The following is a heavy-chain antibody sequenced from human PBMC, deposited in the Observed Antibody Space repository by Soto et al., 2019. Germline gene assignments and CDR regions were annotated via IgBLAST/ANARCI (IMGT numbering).Heavy chain of an antibody. J-gene: IGHJ5*02. CDR2: IYYTGRT. V-gene: IGHV4-31*01. CDR1: GGSISRGGYY. Sequence: ILSLTCHVSGGSISRGGYYWSWIRQHPGKGPASIGFIYYTGRTYYHPSPKSLVTISVDASKNQFSLKLSSVSAADAAAYYCATSIDPWGQGTLVTVSS. CDR3: ATSIDP.